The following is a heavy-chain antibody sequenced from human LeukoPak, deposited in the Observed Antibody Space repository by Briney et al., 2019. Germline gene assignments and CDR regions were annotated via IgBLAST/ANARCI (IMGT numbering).Heavy chain of an antibody. D-gene: IGHD5-18*01. Sequence: GRSLRLSCAASGFTFSSYGMHWVRQAPGKGLEWVAVISYDGSNKYYADSVKGRFTISRDNSKNTLYLQMNSLRAEDTAVYYCAKSGGGYSYGLDYWGQGTLVTVSS. J-gene: IGHJ4*02. CDR2: ISYDGSNK. V-gene: IGHV3-30*18. CDR1: GFTFSSYG. CDR3: AKSGGGYSYGLDY.